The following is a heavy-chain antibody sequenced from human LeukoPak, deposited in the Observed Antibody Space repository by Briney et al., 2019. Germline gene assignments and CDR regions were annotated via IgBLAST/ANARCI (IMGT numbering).Heavy chain of an antibody. J-gene: IGHJ6*02. CDR3: AKAIPRYYDILTGTYNYYYGMDV. CDR2: ISYDGSNK. V-gene: IGHV3-30*18. CDR1: GFTFSSYG. D-gene: IGHD3-9*01. Sequence: GGSLRLSCAASGFTFSSYGMHWVRQAPGEGLEWVAVISYDGSNKYYADSVKGRFTISRDNSKNTLYLQMNSLRAEDTAVYYCAKAIPRYYDILTGTYNYYYGMDVWGQGTTVTVSS.